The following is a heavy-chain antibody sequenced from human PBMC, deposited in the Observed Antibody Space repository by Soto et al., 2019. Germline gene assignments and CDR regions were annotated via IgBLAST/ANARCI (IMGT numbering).Heavy chain of an antibody. Sequence: QVQLVESGGGVVQPGRSLRLSCAASGFNFSSYVMHWVRQAPGKGLEWVAVIWYDGGNKYYADSVKGRFTISRDNSKNTLYLQMNSLRAEDTAVYYCARDGQWLRRDGLRSSYYFDYWGQGTLVNVSS. CDR2: IWYDGGNK. J-gene: IGHJ4*02. D-gene: IGHD6-19*01. CDR1: GFNFSSYV. V-gene: IGHV3-33*01. CDR3: ARDGQWLRRDGLRSSYYFDY.